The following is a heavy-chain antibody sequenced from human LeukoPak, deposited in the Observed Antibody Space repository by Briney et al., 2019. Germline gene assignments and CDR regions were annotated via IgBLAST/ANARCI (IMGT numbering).Heavy chain of an antibody. D-gene: IGHD3-22*01. CDR2: IYYSGST. Sequence: SETLSLTCAVYGGSFSGYYWSWIRQPPGKGLEWIGYIYYSGSTNYNPSLKSRVTISVDTAKNQFSLKLSSVTAADTAVYYCARVDYDSSGYYFDYWGQGTLVTVSS. CDR3: ARVDYDSSGYYFDY. V-gene: IGHV4-59*01. J-gene: IGHJ4*02. CDR1: GGSFSGYY.